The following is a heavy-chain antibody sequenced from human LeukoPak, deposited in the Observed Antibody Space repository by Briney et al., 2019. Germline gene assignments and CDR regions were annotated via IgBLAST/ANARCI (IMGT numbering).Heavy chain of an antibody. CDR2: IYYSGST. CDR3: ARGKDYYDSSGYLNWFDP. V-gene: IGHV4-61*01. Sequence: PSETLSLTCTVSGGSVSSGSYYWSWIRQPPGKGLEWIGYIYYSGSTNYNPSLKSRVTISVDTSKNQFSLKLSSVTAADTAVYYCARGKDYYDSSGYLNWFDPWGQGTLVTVSS. J-gene: IGHJ5*02. CDR1: GGSVSSGSYY. D-gene: IGHD3-22*01.